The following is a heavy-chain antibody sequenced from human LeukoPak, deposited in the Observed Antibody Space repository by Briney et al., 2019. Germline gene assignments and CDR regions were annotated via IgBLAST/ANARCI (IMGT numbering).Heavy chain of an antibody. CDR3: AKDWQQLTYNWFDP. D-gene: IGHD6-13*01. J-gene: IGHJ5*02. V-gene: IGHV3-30*18. CDR2: ISYDGSNK. CDR1: GFTFSSYG. Sequence: GGSLRLSCAASGFTFSSYGMHWVRQAPGKGLEWVAVISYDGSNKYYADSVKGRFTISRDNSKNTLYQQMNSLRAEDTAVYYCAKDWQQLTYNWFDPWGQGTLVTVSS.